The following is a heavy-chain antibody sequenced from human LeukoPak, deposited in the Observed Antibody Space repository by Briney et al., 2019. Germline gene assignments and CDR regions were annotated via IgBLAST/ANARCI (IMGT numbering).Heavy chain of an antibody. J-gene: IGHJ4*02. V-gene: IGHV3-23*01. D-gene: IGHD3-22*01. CDR3: AEDSSGTLVGGYFDY. CDR1: GFTFSSYG. CDR2: ISGSGGST. Sequence: PGGSLRLSCAASGFTFSSYGMSWVRQAPGKGLEWVSAISGSGGSTYYADSVKGRFTISRDNSKNTLYLQMNSLRPEDTAVYYCAEDSSGTLVGGYFDYWGQGTLVTVSS.